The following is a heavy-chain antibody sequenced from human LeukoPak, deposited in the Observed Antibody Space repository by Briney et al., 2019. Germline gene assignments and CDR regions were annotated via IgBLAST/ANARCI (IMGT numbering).Heavy chain of an antibody. CDR1: GFTFSSYW. Sequence: GGSLRLSCAASGFTFSSYWMTWVRQAPGKGLEWVANIKRDGSEKHYVDSVKGRFTISRDNAKNSMFLQMNSPRAEDTAVYYCASLLVAGVASVDYWSQGTLVTVSS. J-gene: IGHJ4*02. CDR3: ASLLVAGVASVDY. D-gene: IGHD6-19*01. CDR2: IKRDGSEK. V-gene: IGHV3-7*03.